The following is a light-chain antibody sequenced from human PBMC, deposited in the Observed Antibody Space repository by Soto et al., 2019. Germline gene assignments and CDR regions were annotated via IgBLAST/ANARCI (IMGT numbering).Light chain of an antibody. J-gene: IGKJ1*01. Sequence: EIVMTQSPGTLSVSPGEGATLSCRASQSVSSSLTWYQQKPGQAPRLLLYGASTRATGIPARFSGSGSETEFTLSIRSLQPEDFAVYYCQQYDNWPITFGQGTKVEIK. CDR2: GAS. CDR1: QSVSSS. CDR3: QQYDNWPIT. V-gene: IGKV3-15*01.